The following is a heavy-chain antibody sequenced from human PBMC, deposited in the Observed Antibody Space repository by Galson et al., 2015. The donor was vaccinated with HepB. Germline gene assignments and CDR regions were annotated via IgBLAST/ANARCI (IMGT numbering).Heavy chain of an antibody. Sequence: SLRLSCAASGFTFSSYGMHWVRQAPGKGLEWVAVISYDGSNKYYADSVKGRFTISRDNSKNTLYLQMNSLRAEDTAVYYCAKDGPDSSGYYWGYFDYWGQGTLVTVSS. V-gene: IGHV3-30*18. D-gene: IGHD3-22*01. CDR3: AKDGPDSSGYYWGYFDY. J-gene: IGHJ4*02. CDR2: ISYDGSNK. CDR1: GFTFSSYG.